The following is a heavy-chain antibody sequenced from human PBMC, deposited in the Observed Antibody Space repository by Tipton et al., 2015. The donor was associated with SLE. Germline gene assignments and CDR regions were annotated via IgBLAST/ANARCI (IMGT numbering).Heavy chain of an antibody. V-gene: IGHV4-34*01. CDR1: GGSISSYY. CDR2: INHSGST. J-gene: IGHJ4*02. D-gene: IGHD6-6*01. CDR3: ARDGAARGDFDY. Sequence: LRLSCTVSGGSISSYYWSWIRQPPGKGLEWFGEINHSGSTNSNPSLKSRVTISVDTSKNQFSLKLSSVTAADTAVYYCARDGAARGDFDYWGQGTLVTVSS.